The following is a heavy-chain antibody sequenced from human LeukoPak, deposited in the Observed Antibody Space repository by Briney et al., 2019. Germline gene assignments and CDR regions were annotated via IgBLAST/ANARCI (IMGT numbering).Heavy chain of an antibody. Sequence: PGGSLRLSCAASGFTFSSYWMHWVRQAPGKGLVWVSRIKSDGSSTRYADSVKGRFTISRDNAKNTLWLQMNSLRAEGTAVYYCATDLDYGGYSHFDFWGQGTLVTVSS. J-gene: IGHJ4*02. CDR2: IKSDGSST. V-gene: IGHV3-74*01. D-gene: IGHD4-23*01. CDR1: GFTFSSYW. CDR3: ATDLDYGGYSHFDF.